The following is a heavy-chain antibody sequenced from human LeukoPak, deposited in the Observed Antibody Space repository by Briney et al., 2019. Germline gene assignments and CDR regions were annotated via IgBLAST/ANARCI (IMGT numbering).Heavy chain of an antibody. CDR1: GFTFSSYA. V-gene: IGHV3-64*04. CDR2: ISSNGGST. CDR3: AKSPTSGYEYYFDY. J-gene: IGHJ4*02. D-gene: IGHD5-12*01. Sequence: PGGSLRLSCSASGFTFSSYAMHWVRQAPGKGLEYVSAISSNGGSTFYADSVKGRFTISRDNSKNTLYLQMNSLRAEDTAVYYCAKSPTSGYEYYFDYWGQGTLVTVSS.